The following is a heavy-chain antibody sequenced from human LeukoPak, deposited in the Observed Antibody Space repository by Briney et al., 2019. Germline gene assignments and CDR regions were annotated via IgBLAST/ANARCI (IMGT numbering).Heavy chain of an antibody. D-gene: IGHD7-27*01. CDR3: ARDNWGIDY. J-gene: IGHJ4*02. CDR1: GCTFSSYW. Sequence: GWSLRLSCAASGCTFSSYWMNWVRQAPGKGLVWVSHINSDGSSTSYADSVKGRFTISRDNAKNTLYLQMNSLRAEDTAVYYCARDNWGIDYWGQGTLVTVSS. V-gene: IGHV3-74*01. CDR2: INSDGSST.